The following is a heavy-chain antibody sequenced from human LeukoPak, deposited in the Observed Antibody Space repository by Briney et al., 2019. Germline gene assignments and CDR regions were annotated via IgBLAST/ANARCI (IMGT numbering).Heavy chain of an antibody. V-gene: IGHV4-61*02. CDR3: ARIGLDERKYYYYYYMDV. CDR1: GGSISRGNFF. J-gene: IGHJ6*03. CDR2: IYTSGST. D-gene: IGHD1-1*01. Sequence: SETLSLTCTVSGGSISRGNFFWNWIRQPAGKGLEWIGRIYTSGSTNYNPSLKSRVTMSVDTSKKQFSLKLSSVTAADTAVYYCARIGLDERKYYYYYYMDVWGKGTTVTVSS.